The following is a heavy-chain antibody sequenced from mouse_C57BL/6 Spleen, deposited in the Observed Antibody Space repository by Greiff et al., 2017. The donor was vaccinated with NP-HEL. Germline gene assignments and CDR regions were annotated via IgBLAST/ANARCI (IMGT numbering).Heavy chain of an antibody. J-gene: IGHJ4*01. Sequence: EVQGVESGGGLVKPGGSLKLSCAASGFTFSSYAMSWVRQTPEKRLEWVATISDGGSYTYYPDNVKGRFTISRDNAKNNLYLQMSHLKSEDTAMYYCALGTMGYYAMDYWVQGTSVTVSS. CDR2: ISDGGSYT. V-gene: IGHV5-4*01. CDR3: ALGTMGYYAMDY. CDR1: GFTFSSYA. D-gene: IGHD2-3*01.